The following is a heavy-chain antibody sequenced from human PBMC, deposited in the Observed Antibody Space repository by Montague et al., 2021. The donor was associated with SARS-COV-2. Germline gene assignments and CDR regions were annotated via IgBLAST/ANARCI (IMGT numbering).Heavy chain of an antibody. V-gene: IGHV4-34*01. CDR3: ARGHYDILTGYDEYYFDY. CDR2: INHSGST. J-gene: IGHJ4*02. Sequence: SETLSLTCAIYGXSFSGYYWSWIRQPPGKGLEWIGEINHSGSTNYNPSLKSRVTISVDTSKNQFSLKLSSVTAADTAVYYCARGHYDILTGYDEYYFDYWGQGTLVTVSS. CDR1: GXSFSGYY. D-gene: IGHD3-9*01.